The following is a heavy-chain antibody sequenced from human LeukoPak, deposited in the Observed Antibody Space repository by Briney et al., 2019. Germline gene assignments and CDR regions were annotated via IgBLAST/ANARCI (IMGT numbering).Heavy chain of an antibody. CDR1: GFIFSDSW. CDR2: IKPDGSEA. Sequence: PGGSLRLSCAASGFIFSDSWMSWVRQAPGKGPEWVANIKPDGSEAHYVDSVKGRFTVSRDNAMKSLFLQMNSLRVEDTAVYYCATYKNWVAGDVWGQGTTVSVSS. CDR3: ATYKNWVAGDV. D-gene: IGHD7-27*01. J-gene: IGHJ6*02. V-gene: IGHV3-7*01.